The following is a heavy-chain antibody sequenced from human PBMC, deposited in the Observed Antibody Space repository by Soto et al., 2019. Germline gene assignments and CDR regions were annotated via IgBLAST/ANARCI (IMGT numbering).Heavy chain of an antibody. J-gene: IGHJ4*01. V-gene: IGHV3-15*07. CDR1: GFTFSNAW. Sequence: PGGSLRLSCAASGFTFSNAWTNWVRQAPGKGLEWVGRIKSKTDGGTPDYAAPVKGRFAISRDDSKNMVYLQMNSLKTEDTGIYYFTTDSYSPIIVVRFDYWGHGTLVTVSS. CDR2: IKSKTDGGTP. D-gene: IGHD3-22*01. CDR3: TTDSYSPIIVVRFDY.